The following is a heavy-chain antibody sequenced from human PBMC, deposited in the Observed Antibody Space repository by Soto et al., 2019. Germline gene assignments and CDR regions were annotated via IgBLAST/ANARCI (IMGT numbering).Heavy chain of an antibody. CDR2: IYSGGST. CDR3: ARDRRNGYYYDSSGYDY. J-gene: IGHJ4*02. CDR1: GFTVSSNY. Sequence: GESLKISCAASGFTVSSNYMSWVRQAPGKGLEWVSVIYSGGSTYYADSVKGRFTISRDNSKNTLYLQMNSLGAEDTAVYYCARDRRNGYYYDSSGYDYWGQGTLVTVSS. V-gene: IGHV3-66*01. D-gene: IGHD3-22*01.